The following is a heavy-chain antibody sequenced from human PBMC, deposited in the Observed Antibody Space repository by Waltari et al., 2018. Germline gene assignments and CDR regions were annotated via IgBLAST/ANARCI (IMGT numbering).Heavy chain of an antibody. D-gene: IGHD3-10*01. CDR3: ARDRGLESRDGPEYYFDY. CDR2: IYSSGTS. Sequence: QVQLQQSGPGLLTPSETLSLPCSVSVGSLASYFCTLLRQPPGKGLEWIGYIYSSGTSNSNPSLKSRVTISVDKSKNQFSLKLSSVTAADTAVYYCARDRGLESRDGPEYYFDYWGQGTLVTVSS. J-gene: IGHJ4*02. CDR1: VGSLASYF. V-gene: IGHV4-59*01.